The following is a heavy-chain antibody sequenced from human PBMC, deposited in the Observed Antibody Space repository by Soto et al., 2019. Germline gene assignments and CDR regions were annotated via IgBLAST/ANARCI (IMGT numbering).Heavy chain of an antibody. J-gene: IGHJ4*02. CDR1: GFTFSNAW. Sequence: EVQLVESGGGLVKPGGSLRLSCAASGFTFSNAWMSWVRQAPGKGLEWVGRIKSKTDGGTTDYAAPVKGRFTISRDDSKHTLYLQMNSLKTEDTAAYYCTTIGYDDSRGYYYVDYWAQGTLVTVSS. V-gene: IGHV3-15*01. CDR3: TTIGYDDSRGYYYVDY. D-gene: IGHD3-22*01. CDR2: IKSKTDGGTT.